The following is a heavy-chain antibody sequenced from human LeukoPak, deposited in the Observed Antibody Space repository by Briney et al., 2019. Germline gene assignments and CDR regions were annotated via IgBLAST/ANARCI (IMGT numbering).Heavy chain of an antibody. Sequence: PGGSLRLSCAASGFTFSSYAMHWVRQAPGKGLEWVAVISYDGSNKYYADSVKGRFTISRDDSKNTLYLQMNSLRAEDTAVYYCARDRYGEQYFDYWGQGTLVTVSS. CDR1: GFTFSSYA. CDR2: ISYDGSNK. J-gene: IGHJ4*02. CDR3: ARDRYGEQYFDY. V-gene: IGHV3-30*14. D-gene: IGHD4-17*01.